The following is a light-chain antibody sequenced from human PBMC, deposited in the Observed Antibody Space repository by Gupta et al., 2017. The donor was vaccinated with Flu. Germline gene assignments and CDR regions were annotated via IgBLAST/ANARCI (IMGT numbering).Light chain of an antibody. CDR1: SSNIGSNT. J-gene: IGLJ1*01. V-gene: IGLV1-44*01. CDR3: AAWDDSLNGHYV. CDR2: GNN. Sequence: QSVLAQPPSASGTPGQRVTIPCSGSSSNIGSNTVNWYQQVPGTAPKLLIYGNNQRPSGVPDRFSGSKSGTSASLAISELQSEDEADYYCAAWDDSLNGHYVFGTGTKVTVL.